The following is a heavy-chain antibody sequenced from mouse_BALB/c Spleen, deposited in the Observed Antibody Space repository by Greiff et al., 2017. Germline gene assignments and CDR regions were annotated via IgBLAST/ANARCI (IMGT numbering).Heavy chain of an antibody. D-gene: IGHD2-13*01. J-gene: IGHJ3*01. CDR2: IDPANGNT. CDR1: GFNIKDTY. V-gene: IGHV14-3*02. CDR3: APLDSWFAY. Sequence: DVQLQESGAELVKPGASVKLSCTASGFNIKDTYMHWVKQRPEQGLEWIGRIDPANGNTKYDPKFQGKATITADTSSNTAYLQLSSLTSEDTAVYYCAPLDSWFAYWGQGTLVTVSA.